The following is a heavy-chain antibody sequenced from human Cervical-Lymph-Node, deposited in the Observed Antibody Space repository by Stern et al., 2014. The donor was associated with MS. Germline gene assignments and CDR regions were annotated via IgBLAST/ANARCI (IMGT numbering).Heavy chain of an antibody. J-gene: IGHJ2*01. D-gene: IGHD4-11*01. Sequence: VQLVESGPGLVKPSETLSLTCTVSGGSITNRDYWGWIRQSPGKGLEWIGSVYYSGITYYRPSLKSRATISIDTSRNQFFLRVTSGTATDTAVYFCARGVTAVTNYVPNWCFDLWGRGTLVTVSS. CDR1: GGSITNRDY. V-gene: IGHV4-39*02. CDR2: VYYSGIT. CDR3: ARGVTAVTNYVPNWCFDL.